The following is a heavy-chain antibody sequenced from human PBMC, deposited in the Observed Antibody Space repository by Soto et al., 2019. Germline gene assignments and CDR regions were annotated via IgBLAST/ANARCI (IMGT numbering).Heavy chain of an antibody. Sequence: PSETLSLTCAVYGGSFSGYYWGGIRQPPGKGLEWIGEINHSGSTNYNPSLKSRVTISVDTSKNQFSLKLSSVTAADTAVYYCARNNWNDGRSDYYYGMDVWGQGTTVTVSS. V-gene: IGHV4-34*01. D-gene: IGHD1-1*01. CDR2: INHSGST. CDR3: ARNNWNDGRSDYYYGMDV. CDR1: GGSFSGYY. J-gene: IGHJ6*02.